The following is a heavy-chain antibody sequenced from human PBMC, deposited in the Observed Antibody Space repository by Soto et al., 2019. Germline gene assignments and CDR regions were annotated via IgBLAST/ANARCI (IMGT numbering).Heavy chain of an antibody. V-gene: IGHV4-39*01. D-gene: IGHD3-10*01. CDR1: GGSISSSSYY. J-gene: IGHJ5*02. CDR3: ARHPGRYYYGSGSYYRGWFDP. CDR2: IYYSGST. Sequence: QLQLQESGPGLVKPSETLSLTCTVSGGSISSSSYYWGWIRQPPGKGLEWIGSIYYSGSTYYNPSLKSRVTISVDTSKNQFSLKLSSVTAADTAVYYCARHPGRYYYGSGSYYRGWFDPWGQGTLVTVSS.